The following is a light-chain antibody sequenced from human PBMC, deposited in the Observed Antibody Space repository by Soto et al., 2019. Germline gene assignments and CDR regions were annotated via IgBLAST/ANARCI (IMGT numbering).Light chain of an antibody. CDR1: SSDVGGYNY. CDR2: DXX. CDR3: SSYTSSNTLGV. J-gene: IGLJ2*01. Sequence: QSALTQTASVSGSPGQSITISCTGTSSDVGGYNYVSWYQQYPGNAPKLMSYDXXXXXXXXXXRXXGSKSGNTASLTISGXQAEDEXXYYCSSYTSSNTLGVFGGGTKLTVL. V-gene: IGLV2-14*01.